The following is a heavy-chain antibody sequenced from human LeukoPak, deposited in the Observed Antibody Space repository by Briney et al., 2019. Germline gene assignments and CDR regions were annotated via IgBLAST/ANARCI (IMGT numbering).Heavy chain of an antibody. Sequence: SETLSLTCTVSGGSISSYYWSWIRQPPGKGLEWIGYIYYSGSTNYNPSLKSRVTISVDTSKNQFSLKLSSVTAADTAVYYCARRVDANWGFGYFDYWGQGTLVTVSS. J-gene: IGHJ4*02. V-gene: IGHV4-59*08. D-gene: IGHD7-27*01. CDR2: IYYSGST. CDR3: ARRVDANWGFGYFDY. CDR1: GGSISSYY.